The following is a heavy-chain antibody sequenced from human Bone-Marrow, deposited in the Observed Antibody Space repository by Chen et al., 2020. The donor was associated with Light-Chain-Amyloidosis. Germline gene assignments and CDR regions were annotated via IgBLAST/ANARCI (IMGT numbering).Heavy chain of an antibody. CDR2: MSSDGRTT. CDR3: VSVLENLNMAV. V-gene: IGHV3-74*03. D-gene: IGHD2-8*02. CDR1: GFTVNNHW. J-gene: IGHJ6*02. Sequence: EVQLVESGGDLVQPGGSLRPSCSASGFTVNNHWMHLVRQAPGKGLGWVSLMSSDGRTTTYADSVKGRFTISRDNAKNTVSLQMNSLRAEDTAVYYCVSVLENLNMAVWGQGTTVTVSS.